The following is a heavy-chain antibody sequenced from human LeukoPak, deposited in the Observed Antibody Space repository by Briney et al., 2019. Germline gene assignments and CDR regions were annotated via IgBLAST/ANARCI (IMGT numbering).Heavy chain of an antibody. V-gene: IGHV3-23*01. CDR2: ISGSGGST. D-gene: IGHD2-21*01. Sequence: GGSPRLSCAASGFTFSSYAMSWVRQAPGKGLEWVSSISGSGGSTYYADSVKGRFTISRDNSKNTLYLQMNSLRAEDPAVYYCARRCGGDCYTDAFDIWGQGTMVTVSS. J-gene: IGHJ3*02. CDR1: GFTFSSYA. CDR3: ARRCGGDCYTDAFDI.